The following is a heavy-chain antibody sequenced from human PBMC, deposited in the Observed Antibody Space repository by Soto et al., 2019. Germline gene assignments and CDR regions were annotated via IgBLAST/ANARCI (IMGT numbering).Heavy chain of an antibody. D-gene: IGHD5-12*01. J-gene: IGHJ4*02. CDR2: INHSGST. CDR3: ALDSGYDLSYFDY. CDR1: GGSFSGYY. Sequence: PSETLSLTCNVYGGSFSGYYWSWIRQPPGKGLEWIGEINHSGSTNYNPSLKSRVTISVDTSKNQFSLKLSSVTAADTAVYYCALDSGYDLSYFDYWGPGTLVTVSS. V-gene: IGHV4-34*01.